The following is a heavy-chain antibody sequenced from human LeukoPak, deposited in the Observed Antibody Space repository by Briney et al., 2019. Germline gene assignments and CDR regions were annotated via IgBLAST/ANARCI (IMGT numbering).Heavy chain of an antibody. V-gene: IGHV4-39*01. CDR1: GGSISSSSYY. CDR2: IYYSGST. CDR3: AGRGYGGNFGVFDY. D-gene: IGHD4-23*01. Sequence: SETLSLTCTVSGGSISSSSYYWGWIRQPPGKGLEWIGSIYYSGSTYYNPSLKSRVTISVDTSKNQFSLKLSSVTAADTTVYYCAGRGYGGNFGVFDYWGQGTLVTVSS. J-gene: IGHJ4*02.